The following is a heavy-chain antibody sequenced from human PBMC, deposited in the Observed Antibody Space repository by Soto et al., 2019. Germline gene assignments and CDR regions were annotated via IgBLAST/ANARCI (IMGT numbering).Heavy chain of an antibody. CDR1: GFPFSSYA. D-gene: IGHD5-18*01. V-gene: IGHV3-30*04. CDR3: VSDRGYGHASVPYS. J-gene: IGHJ4*02. Sequence: QAQLVESGGGVVQPGRSLRLSCAAPGFPFSSYARHWVRQAQAPGLEWVAVISYDGSLQHYADSVKGRFTISRDNSKNMVLLQMSSLRAEDTAVYYCVSDRGYGHASVPYSWGQGTLVSVSS. CDR2: ISYDGSLQ.